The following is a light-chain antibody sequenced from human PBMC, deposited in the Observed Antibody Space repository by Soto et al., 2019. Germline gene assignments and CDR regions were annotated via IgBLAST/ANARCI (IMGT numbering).Light chain of an antibody. CDR1: SSDIGGYEY. CDR2: DVT. J-gene: IGLJ2*01. CDR3: SSYTSTRSVV. Sequence: QSALTQPASVSGSPGQSITISCTGTSSDIGGYEYVSWYQQFPGKAPKLMIYDVTLRPSGVSNRVSGSKSGSTAALTISGLQAEDEANYYCSSYTSTRSVVFGGGTKLTVL. V-gene: IGLV2-14*01.